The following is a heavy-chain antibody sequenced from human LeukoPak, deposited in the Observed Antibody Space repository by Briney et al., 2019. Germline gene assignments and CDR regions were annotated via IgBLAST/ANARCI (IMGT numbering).Heavy chain of an antibody. Sequence: PGGSLRLSCAASGFTFSSYSMNWVRQAPGKGLEWVSYISSSSSTIYYADSVKGRFTISRDNAKNSLYLQMNSLRAEDTAVYYCARGRRGSLIDYWGQGTLVTVSS. CDR2: ISSSSSTI. J-gene: IGHJ4*02. V-gene: IGHV3-48*04. CDR3: ARGRRGSLIDY. D-gene: IGHD1-26*01. CDR1: GFTFSSYS.